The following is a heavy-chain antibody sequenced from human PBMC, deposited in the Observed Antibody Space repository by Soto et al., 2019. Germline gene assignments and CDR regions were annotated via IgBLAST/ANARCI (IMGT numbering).Heavy chain of an antibody. Sequence: EVQLLESGGGLVQPGGSLRLSCAASGFTFSSYAMSWVRQAPGKGLEWVSAISCSGGSTYYADSVKGRFTISRDNSKNPLYMQMNSLRAEDTAVYYCAKDSLTYQLLLFYYFDYWGQGTLVTVSS. V-gene: IGHV3-23*01. CDR3: AKDSLTYQLLLFYYFDY. CDR2: ISCSGGST. D-gene: IGHD2-2*01. CDR1: GFTFSSYA. J-gene: IGHJ4*02.